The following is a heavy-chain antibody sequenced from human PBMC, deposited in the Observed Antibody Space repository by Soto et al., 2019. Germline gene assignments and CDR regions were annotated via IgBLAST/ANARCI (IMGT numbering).Heavy chain of an antibody. CDR1: GFTFSNAW. V-gene: IGHV3-15*01. D-gene: IGHD5-12*01. Sequence: GGSLRLSCAASGFTFSNAWMSWVRQAPGKGLEWVGRIKSKTDGGTTDYAAPVKGRFTISRDDSKNTLYLQMNSLKTEETAVYYCTTAGPREYSGYNPIFYYYYYYMDVWGKGTTVTVSS. CDR2: IKSKTDGGTT. J-gene: IGHJ6*03. CDR3: TTAGPREYSGYNPIFYYYYYYMDV.